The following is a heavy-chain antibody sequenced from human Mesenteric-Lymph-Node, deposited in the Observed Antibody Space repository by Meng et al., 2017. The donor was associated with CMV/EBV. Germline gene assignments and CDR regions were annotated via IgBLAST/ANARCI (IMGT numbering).Heavy chain of an antibody. Sequence: GGSLRLSCAASGFTFDIYAMSWVRQAPGKGLEWVSGITASGGRTYYADFVKGRFILSRDDSKNTLYLQMNSLRAEDTALYHCAKGVEDLDYWGQGTLVTVSS. CDR3: AKGVEDLDY. CDR2: ITASGGRT. D-gene: IGHD1-1*01. V-gene: IGHV3-23*01. J-gene: IGHJ4*02. CDR1: GFTFDIYA.